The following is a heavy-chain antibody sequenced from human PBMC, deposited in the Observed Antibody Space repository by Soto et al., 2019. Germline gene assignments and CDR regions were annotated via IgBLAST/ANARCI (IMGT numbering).Heavy chain of an antibody. CDR1: GDSISGDYS. CDR2: IYHSGST. Sequence: QVQLQESASGLVKPSETLSLTCGVSGDSISGDYSWHWIRRPPGEGLEWVGYIYHSGSTHYNPSLGSRVTMSADTSKTLFSLKLTDVNAADSALYYCARGDIIRGAPIHSWGQGTLVTVS. J-gene: IGHJ4*02. D-gene: IGHD1-26*01. V-gene: IGHV4-30-2*01. CDR3: ARGDIIRGAPIHS.